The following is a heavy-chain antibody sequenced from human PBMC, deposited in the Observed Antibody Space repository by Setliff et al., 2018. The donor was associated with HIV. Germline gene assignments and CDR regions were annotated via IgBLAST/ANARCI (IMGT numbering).Heavy chain of an antibody. CDR3: ARLIVTWGKGDYFDS. D-gene: IGHD7-27*01. V-gene: IGHV3-23*01. J-gene: IGHJ4*02. CDR2: ISTGGGTT. Sequence: LRLSCAASAFSFSSYAMSWVRQAPGNGLEWVSAISTGGGTTSHADSVKGRFTISRDNSKNMLYLQMDSLRAEDTAVYYCARLIVTWGKGDYFDSWGQGTLVTVSS. CDR1: AFSFSSYA.